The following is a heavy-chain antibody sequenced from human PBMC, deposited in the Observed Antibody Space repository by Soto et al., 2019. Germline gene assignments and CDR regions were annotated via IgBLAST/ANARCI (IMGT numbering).Heavy chain of an antibody. CDR3: AKVRFGYSSGYYDY. Sequence: GGSLRLSCAASGFTFSSYAMSWVRQAPGKGLEWVSAISGSGGSTYYADSVKGRFTISRDNSKNTLYLQMNSLRAEDTAVYYRAKVRFGYSSGYYDYWGQGTLVTVS. CDR2: ISGSGGST. J-gene: IGHJ4*02. V-gene: IGHV3-23*01. CDR1: GFTFSSYA. D-gene: IGHD6-19*01.